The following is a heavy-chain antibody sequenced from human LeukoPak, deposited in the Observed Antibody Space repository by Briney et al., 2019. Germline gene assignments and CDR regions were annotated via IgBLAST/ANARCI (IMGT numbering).Heavy chain of an antibody. D-gene: IGHD3-22*01. CDR1: GFTFSSYA. J-gene: IGHJ4*02. V-gene: IGHV3-23*01. CDR2: ISGSGGST. Sequence: GGSLRLSCAASGFTFSSYAMSWVRQAPGKGLEWVSAISGSGGSTYYADSVKGRFTISRGNSKDTLYLQMNSLRAEDTAVYYCAKDLTYYYDIAGYGYDYWGQGTLVTVSS. CDR3: AKDLTYYYDIAGYGYDY.